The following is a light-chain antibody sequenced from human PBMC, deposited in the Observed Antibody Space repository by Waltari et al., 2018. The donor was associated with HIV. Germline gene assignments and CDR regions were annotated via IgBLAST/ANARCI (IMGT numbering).Light chain of an antibody. V-gene: IGLV2-8*01. Sequence: QSALTQPPSASGSPGQSVTISCPGTIGHVGAFTYVSWYQNHPTTAPRLIIYDVTMRLSGVPDRFSGSRSGNTASLTVSGLQADDEAYYYCGSYAGSNTVVFGGGTKLTVL. J-gene: IGLJ2*01. CDR1: IGHVGAFTY. CDR2: DVT. CDR3: GSYAGSNTVV.